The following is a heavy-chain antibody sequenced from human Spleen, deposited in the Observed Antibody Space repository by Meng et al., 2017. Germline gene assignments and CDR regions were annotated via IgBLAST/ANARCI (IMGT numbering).Heavy chain of an antibody. Sequence: GESLKISCAASGFSFSRCWMTWVRQTPGKGLDWVANKKQDGGERYHADSVKGRFTISRDNAKDTLYLQMNSLRVEDTAVYYCVRGESPRYDAFDVWGQGTVVTVSS. CDR1: GFSFSRCW. V-gene: IGHV3-7*01. CDR3: VRGESPRYDAFDV. CDR2: KKQDGGER. J-gene: IGHJ3*01. D-gene: IGHD3-10*01.